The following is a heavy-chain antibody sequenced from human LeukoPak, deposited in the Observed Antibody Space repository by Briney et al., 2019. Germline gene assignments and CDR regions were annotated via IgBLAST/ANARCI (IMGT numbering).Heavy chain of an antibody. V-gene: IGHV4-31*03. D-gene: IGHD2-2*01. J-gene: IGHJ4*02. CDR1: GGSISSGGYY. CDR3: ARGGRAAIGY. Sequence: ASETLSLTCTVSGGSISSGGYYWSWIRQHPGKGLEWIGYIHYSGSTYYNPSLKSRVTISVDTSKNQFSLKLSSVTAADTAVYYCARGGRAAIGYWGQGTLVTVSS. CDR2: IHYSGST.